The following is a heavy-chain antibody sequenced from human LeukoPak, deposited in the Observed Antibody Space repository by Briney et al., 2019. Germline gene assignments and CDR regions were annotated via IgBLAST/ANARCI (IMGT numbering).Heavy chain of an antibody. CDR3: ARDVGGGYHLFIESH. D-gene: IGHD3-22*01. CDR1: GFTFSTNW. Sequence: GVSLRLSCAASGFTFSTNWMAWIRQAPGKGLEWVANINQGGTVKNYADSVKGRLTVYRDNAENSLYLQLRGLRVEDTGVYYCARDVGGGYHLFIESHSGQGTLVTV. CDR2: INQGGTVK. V-gene: IGHV3-7*04. J-gene: IGHJ4*02.